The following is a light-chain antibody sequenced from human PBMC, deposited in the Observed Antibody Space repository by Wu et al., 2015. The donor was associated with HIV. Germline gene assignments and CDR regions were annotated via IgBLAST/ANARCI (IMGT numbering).Light chain of an antibody. CDR2: AAS. Sequence: EIVLTQSPATLSVSPGERATLSCRASQTVNSGFLAWYQQKPGQAPRLVIFAASIPATGIPQRFSGSGSGTNFSLIINRLEPEDFGVYYCHQYGSSPAPFGGGTRVDVK. V-gene: IGKV3-20*01. CDR3: HQYGSSPAP. J-gene: IGKJ4*01. CDR1: QTVNSGF.